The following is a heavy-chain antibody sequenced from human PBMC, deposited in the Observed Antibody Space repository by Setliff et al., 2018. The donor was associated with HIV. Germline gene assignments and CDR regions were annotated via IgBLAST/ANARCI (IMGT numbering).Heavy chain of an antibody. CDR3: ARDYLYYNMYNGSPVYGMDV. CDR2: ITSSGTI. D-gene: IGHD3-10*01. V-gene: IGHV3-11*04. Sequence: GGSLRLSCAASGFTFSDYYMSWIRQAPGKGLEWVSYITSSGTIYYADSVKGRFTISRDNAKSSLYLQMNSLRVEDTAVYYCARDYLYYNMYNGSPVYGMDVWGQGTTVTVSS. CDR1: GFTFSDYY. J-gene: IGHJ6*02.